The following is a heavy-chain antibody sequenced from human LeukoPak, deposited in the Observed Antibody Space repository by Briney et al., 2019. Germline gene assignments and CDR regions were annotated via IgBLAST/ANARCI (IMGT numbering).Heavy chain of an antibody. CDR1: GGSISSYY. V-gene: IGHV4-59*01. CDR3: ARSRTTMVRGSPNWSFDY. J-gene: IGHJ4*02. Sequence: SETLSLTCTVSGGSISSYYWSWIRQPPGKGPEWIGYIYYSGSTNYNPSLKSRVIISVDTSKNQFSLKLSSVIAADTAVYYCARSRTTMVRGSPNWSFDYWGQGILVTVSS. CDR2: IYYSGST. D-gene: IGHD3-10*01.